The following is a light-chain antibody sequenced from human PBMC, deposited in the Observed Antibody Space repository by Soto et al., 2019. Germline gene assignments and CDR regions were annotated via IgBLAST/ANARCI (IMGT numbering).Light chain of an antibody. CDR2: EGS. J-gene: IGLJ1*01. CDR1: SSDVGSYNL. V-gene: IGLV2-23*03. Sequence: QSVLTQPASVSGSPGQSITISCTGTSSDVGSYNLVSWYQQHPGKAPKLMIYEGSKRPSGVSNRFSGSKSGNTASLTISGLQAEDESDYYCCSYAGSNTFYYVFGTGTKVTAL. CDR3: CSYAGSNTFYYV.